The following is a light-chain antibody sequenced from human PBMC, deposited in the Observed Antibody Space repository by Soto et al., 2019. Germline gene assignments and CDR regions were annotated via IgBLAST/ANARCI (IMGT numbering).Light chain of an antibody. CDR1: QSVSSN. CDR2: GAS. V-gene: IGKV3-15*01. Sequence: EIVMAQSPATLSVSPGEGATLSCRASQSVSSNLTWYQQKPGQAPRLLIYGASTRATGVPARLSVSGSGTEFTLTISSLQSEDFAVYYCQQYNDWWTFGQGTKVDIK. J-gene: IGKJ1*01. CDR3: QQYNDWWT.